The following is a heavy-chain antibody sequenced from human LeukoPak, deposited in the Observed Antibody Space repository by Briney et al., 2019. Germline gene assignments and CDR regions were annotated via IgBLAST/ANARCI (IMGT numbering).Heavy chain of an antibody. J-gene: IGHJ4*02. CDR2: ISAYNGNT. D-gene: IGHD2-2*01. CDR1: GDTFTSDG. V-gene: IGHV1-18*01. CDR3: ARVEGPDIVVVPAATDLDY. Sequence: EASMKVSCKASGDTFTSDGISWVRQAPGQGLEWMGWISAYNGNTNYAQKLQGRVTMTTDTSTSTAYMELRSLRSDDTAVYYCARVEGPDIVVVPAATDLDYWGQGTLVTVSS.